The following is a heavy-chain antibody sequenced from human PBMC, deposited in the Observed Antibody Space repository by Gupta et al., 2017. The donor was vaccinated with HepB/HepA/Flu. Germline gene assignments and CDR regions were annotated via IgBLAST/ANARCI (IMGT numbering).Heavy chain of an antibody. J-gene: IGHJ5*02. Sequence: QVQLVQSGAAVKTPGASVKVSCKASGYTFTSYGISWVRQAPGQGLEWMGWISAYNGNTNYAQKLQGRVTMTTDTSTSTACMELRSLRSDDTAVYYCAISLYYDFWSGADWFDPWGQGTLVTVSS. D-gene: IGHD3-3*01. CDR3: AISLYYDFWSGADWFDP. V-gene: IGHV1-18*01. CDR2: ISAYNGNT. CDR1: GYTFTSYG.